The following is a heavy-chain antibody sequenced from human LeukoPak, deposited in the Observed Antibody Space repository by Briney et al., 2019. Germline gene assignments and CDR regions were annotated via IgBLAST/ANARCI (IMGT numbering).Heavy chain of an antibody. Sequence: GRSLRLSCAASGFTFDDYAMHWVRQAPGKGLEWVSGISWNSGSIGYADSVKGRFTISRDNAKNSLYLQMNSLRAEDTAVYYCARENSSSWYGGYYMDVWGKGTTVTVSS. J-gene: IGHJ6*03. CDR3: ARENSSSWYGGYYMDV. CDR2: ISWNSGSI. CDR1: GFTFDDYA. D-gene: IGHD6-13*01. V-gene: IGHV3-9*01.